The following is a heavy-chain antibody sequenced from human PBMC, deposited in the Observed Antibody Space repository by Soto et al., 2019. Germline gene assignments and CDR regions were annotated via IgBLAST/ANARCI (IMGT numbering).Heavy chain of an antibody. D-gene: IGHD1-26*01. CDR1: GFTFSSYA. CDR3: ARARLWELPYGAFDI. J-gene: IGHJ3*02. Sequence: GGSLRLSCAASGFTFSSYAMHWVRQAPGKGLEWVAVISYDGSNKYYADSVKGRFTISRDNSKNTLYLQMNSLRAEDTAVYYCARARLWELPYGAFDIWGQGTMVTVSS. V-gene: IGHV3-30-3*01. CDR2: ISYDGSNK.